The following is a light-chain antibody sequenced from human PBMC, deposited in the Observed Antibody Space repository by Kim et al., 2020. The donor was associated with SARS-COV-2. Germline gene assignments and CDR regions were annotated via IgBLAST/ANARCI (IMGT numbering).Light chain of an antibody. Sequence: GQSITISCTGTSSDVGCYNYVSWYQQHPGKAPKFMIYDVSNRPSGVSNRFSASKSGNTASLTISGLQAEDEADYYCSSYTSSSTWVFGGGTQLTVL. CDR2: DVS. CDR1: SSDVGCYNY. V-gene: IGLV2-14*03. J-gene: IGLJ3*02. CDR3: SSYTSSSTWV.